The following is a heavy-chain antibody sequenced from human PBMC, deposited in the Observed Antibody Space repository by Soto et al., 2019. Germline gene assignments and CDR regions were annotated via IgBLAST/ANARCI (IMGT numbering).Heavy chain of an antibody. CDR3: ARDGNEYTYYYDSSGYSFDY. V-gene: IGHV3-33*01. D-gene: IGHD3-22*01. Sequence: GGSLRLSCAASGFTFSSYGMHWVRQAPGKGLEWVAVIWYDGSNKYYADSVKGRFTISRDNSKNTLYLQMNSPRAEDTAVYYCARDGNEYTYYYDSSGYSFDYWGQGTLVTVSS. J-gene: IGHJ4*02. CDR2: IWYDGSNK. CDR1: GFTFSSYG.